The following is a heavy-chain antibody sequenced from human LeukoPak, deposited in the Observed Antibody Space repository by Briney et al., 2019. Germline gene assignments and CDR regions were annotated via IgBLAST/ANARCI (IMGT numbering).Heavy chain of an antibody. Sequence: GESLKISCKGSGYILANYWIGWVRQMPGKGLEWMGIIYPDDSETRYSPSFQGQVTISADKSISTAYLQSSSLKASDTAMYYCARPGPPVRYFDYWGQGTLVTVSS. V-gene: IGHV5-51*01. CDR3: ARPGPPVRYFDY. J-gene: IGHJ4*02. CDR2: IYPDDSET. D-gene: IGHD3-10*01. CDR1: GYILANYW.